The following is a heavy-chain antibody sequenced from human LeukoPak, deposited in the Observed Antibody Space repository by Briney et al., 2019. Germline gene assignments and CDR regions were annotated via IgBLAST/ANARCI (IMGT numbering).Heavy chain of an antibody. CDR1: GFTFSSYA. D-gene: IGHD1-26*01. V-gene: IGHV3-23*01. J-gene: IGHJ4*02. CDR3: AKGSDLIVGATIADY. CDR2: IGTSGGTT. Sequence: GGSLRLSCAASGFTFSSYAMSWVRQAPGKGLEWASAIGTSGGTTYYADSVKGRFIISRDNSKNTLYLQMNSLRAEDTAVYYCAKGSDLIVGATIADYWGQGTLVTVSS.